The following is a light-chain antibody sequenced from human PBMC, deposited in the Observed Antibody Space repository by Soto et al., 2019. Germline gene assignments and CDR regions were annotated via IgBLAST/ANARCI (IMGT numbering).Light chain of an antibody. CDR2: SAS. J-gene: IGKJ5*01. Sequence: DIQMTQSPSSLSASVGDRVTITCRASQGISVYLAWYQQKPGKVPKLLIYSASTLQSGFPSRFSGSGSGTEFTLTISSLQPEDVATYYWQKFNTAPLTFGQGTRLEIK. CDR3: QKFNTAPLT. V-gene: IGKV1-27*01. CDR1: QGISVY.